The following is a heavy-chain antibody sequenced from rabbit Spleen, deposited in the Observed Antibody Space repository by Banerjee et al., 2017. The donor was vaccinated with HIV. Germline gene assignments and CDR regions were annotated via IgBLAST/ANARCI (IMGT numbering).Heavy chain of an antibody. D-gene: IGHD1-1*01. J-gene: IGHJ4*01. CDR3: ARHSSGSGYGL. Sequence: EESGGDLVQPEGSLTLTCKASGLDFSGNYWLCWVRQAPGKGLEWIACIYTDSSGSTYYASWATGRFTISKTSSTTVTLQMTSLTAADTATYFCARHSSGSGYGLWGPGTLVTVS. CDR2: IYTDSSGST. V-gene: IGHV1S45*01. CDR1: GLDFSGNYW.